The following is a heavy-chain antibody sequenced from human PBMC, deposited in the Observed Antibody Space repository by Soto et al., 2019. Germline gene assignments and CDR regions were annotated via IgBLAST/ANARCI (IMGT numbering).Heavy chain of an antibody. CDR3: ARDRYEYCSGGSCQPDGY. Sequence: GGSLRLSCAASGFTFSSYGMHWVRQAPGKGLEWVAVIWYDGSNKYYADSVKGRFTISRDNSKNTLYLQMNSLRAEDTAVYYCARDRYEYCSGGSCQPDGYWGPGTLVTVSS. J-gene: IGHJ4*02. CDR2: IWYDGSNK. V-gene: IGHV3-33*01. CDR1: GFTFSSYG. D-gene: IGHD2-15*01.